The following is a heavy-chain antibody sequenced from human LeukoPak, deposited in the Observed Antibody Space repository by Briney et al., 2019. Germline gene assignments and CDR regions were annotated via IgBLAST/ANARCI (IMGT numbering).Heavy chain of an antibody. Sequence: GESLKVFCRGSGYSFTSYWIGWVRQVPGEGLEWMGIIYPGDSDTRYSPSFQGQVTISADKSSSTAYLQWSSLKASDTAMYYCARVGEQQVTGHWGQGTLVTVHS. CDR2: IYPGDSDT. CDR3: ARVGEQQVTGH. V-gene: IGHV5-51*01. D-gene: IGHD6-13*01. CDR1: GYSFTSYW. J-gene: IGHJ4*02.